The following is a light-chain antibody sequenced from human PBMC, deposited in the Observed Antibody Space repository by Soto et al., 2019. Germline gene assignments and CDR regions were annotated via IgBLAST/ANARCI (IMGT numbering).Light chain of an antibody. V-gene: IGKV1-5*01. CDR1: QSINNL. CDR2: DVS. Sequence: DVQMTQSPSTLSASVGDRVTITCRASQSINNLLAWYQQKPGKAPKFLIYDVSTLESGVPSRFSGIGPGTEFTLTISSLQPEDFATYYCQQYDSYPLTFGRGTKVDIK. CDR3: QQYDSYPLT. J-gene: IGKJ4*01.